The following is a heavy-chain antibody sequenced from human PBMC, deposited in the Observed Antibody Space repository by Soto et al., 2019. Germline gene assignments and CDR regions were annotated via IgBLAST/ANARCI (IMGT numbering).Heavy chain of an antibody. CDR1: GYTFTSYG. CDR2: ISAYNGNT. CDR3: ARDSYYDFWSGYYNYYGMDV. Sequence: QVQLVQSGAEVKKPGASVKVSCKASGYTFTSYGISWVRQAPEQGLEWMGWISAYNGNTNYAQKLQGRVTMTTDTSTSTAYMELRSLSSDDTAVYYCARDSYYDFWSGYYNYYGMDVWGQGTTVTVSS. V-gene: IGHV1-18*01. J-gene: IGHJ6*02. D-gene: IGHD3-3*01.